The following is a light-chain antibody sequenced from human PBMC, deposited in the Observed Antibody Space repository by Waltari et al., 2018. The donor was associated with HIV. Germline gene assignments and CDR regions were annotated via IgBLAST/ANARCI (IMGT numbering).Light chain of an antibody. CDR1: QDLSNW. V-gene: IGKV1-12*01. Sequence: IQMTQTPFSVSASVGDKVTITCRASQDLSNWLAWYQQKPGEAPKLLIYVASSLESGYPYRFSGSASGTYFTLTINNLHPEDFATYFCQQANTFPLTFGQGTRLELK. CDR2: VAS. CDR3: QQANTFPLT. J-gene: IGKJ5*01.